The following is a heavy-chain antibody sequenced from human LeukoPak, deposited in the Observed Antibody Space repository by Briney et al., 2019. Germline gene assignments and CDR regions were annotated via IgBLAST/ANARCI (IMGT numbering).Heavy chain of an antibody. CDR1: GFTFSSYA. CDR2: ISYDGSNK. Sequence: GGSLRLSCAASGFTFSSYAMHWVRQAPGKGLEWVAVISYDGSNKYYADSVKGRFTISRDNSKNTLYLQMNSLRAEDTAVHYCARVSVSDAFDIWGQGTMVTVSS. J-gene: IGHJ3*02. V-gene: IGHV3-30-3*01. D-gene: IGHD3-10*01. CDR3: ARVSVSDAFDI.